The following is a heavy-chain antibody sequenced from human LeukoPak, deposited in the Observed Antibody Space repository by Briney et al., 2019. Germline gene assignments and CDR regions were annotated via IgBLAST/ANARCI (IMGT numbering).Heavy chain of an antibody. V-gene: IGHV1-46*01. CDR1: GYTFTSYY. J-gene: IGHJ4*02. D-gene: IGHD1-20*01. Sequence: ASVKVSCKASGYTFTSYYMHWVRQAPGQGLEWMGLINPSGGSTSYAQKFQGRVTMTRDTSTSTVYMELSSLRSEDTAVYYCARDGLHNWNDLYFDYWGQGTLSPSRQ. CDR3: ARDGLHNWNDLYFDY. CDR2: INPSGGST.